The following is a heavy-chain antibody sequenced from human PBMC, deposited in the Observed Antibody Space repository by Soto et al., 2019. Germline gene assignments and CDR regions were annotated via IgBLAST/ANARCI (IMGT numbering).Heavy chain of an antibody. Sequence: PSETLSLTCAVYGGSFSGYYWSWIRQPPGKGLEWIGEINHSGSTNYNPSLKSRVTISVDTSKNQFSLKLSSVTAADTAVYYCAGGRFLEWLSYYYYYYMDVWGKGTTVTVSS. CDR2: INHSGST. V-gene: IGHV4-34*01. D-gene: IGHD3-3*01. J-gene: IGHJ6*03. CDR1: GGSFSGYY. CDR3: AGGRFLEWLSYYYYYYMDV.